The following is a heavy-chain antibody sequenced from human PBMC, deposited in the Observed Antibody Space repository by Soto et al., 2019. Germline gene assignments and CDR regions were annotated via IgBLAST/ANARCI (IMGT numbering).Heavy chain of an antibody. CDR2: IYYSGST. CDR3: AREMATIRVFDY. J-gene: IGHJ4*02. Sequence: SETLSLTCTVSGGSVSSGSYYWSWIRQPPGKGLEWIGYIYYSGSTNYNPSLKSRVTISVDTSKNQFSLKLSSVTAADTAVYYCAREMATIRVFDYWGQGTLVT. D-gene: IGHD5-12*01. CDR1: GGSVSSGSYY. V-gene: IGHV4-61*01.